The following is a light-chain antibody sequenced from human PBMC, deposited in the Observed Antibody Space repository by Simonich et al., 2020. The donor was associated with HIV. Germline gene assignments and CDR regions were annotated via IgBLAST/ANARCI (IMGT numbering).Light chain of an antibody. Sequence: DIQMTQSPSSLSASVGDRVTITCQASQDITNSLNWYQQKSGKAPKVLIYDASNLETGGPLRFSGSRSGTNFTFTISSLQAEDIATYYCQQNDDLPLTFGGGTKVEIK. CDR1: QDITNS. CDR3: QQNDDLPLT. CDR2: DAS. V-gene: IGKV1-33*01. J-gene: IGKJ4*01.